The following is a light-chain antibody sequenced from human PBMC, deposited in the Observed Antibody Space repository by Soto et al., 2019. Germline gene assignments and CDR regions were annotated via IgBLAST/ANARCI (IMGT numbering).Light chain of an antibody. CDR3: QQYNSYSRT. Sequence: DIQMTQSPSTLSASVGDRVTITCRASQSISSWLDWYQQKPGKAPKLLIYDASSLESGVPSRFSGSGSGTEFTLTISSLQTDDFATYYCQQYNSYSRTFGQGTKVEIK. J-gene: IGKJ1*01. V-gene: IGKV1-5*01. CDR2: DAS. CDR1: QSISSW.